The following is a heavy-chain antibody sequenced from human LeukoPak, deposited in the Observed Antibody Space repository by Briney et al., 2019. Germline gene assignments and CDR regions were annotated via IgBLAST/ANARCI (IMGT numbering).Heavy chain of an antibody. CDR1: GGSVSSSSYY. D-gene: IGHD1-26*01. CDR3: ARDLRELGGNQN. Sequence: SETLSLTCTVSGGSVSSSSYYWGWIRQPPGKGLEWIGSIYYSGSTYYNPSLKSRVTISVDTSKNQFSLKLSSVTAADTAVYYCARDLRELGGNQNWGQGTLVTVSS. J-gene: IGHJ4*02. V-gene: IGHV4-39*07. CDR2: IYYSGST.